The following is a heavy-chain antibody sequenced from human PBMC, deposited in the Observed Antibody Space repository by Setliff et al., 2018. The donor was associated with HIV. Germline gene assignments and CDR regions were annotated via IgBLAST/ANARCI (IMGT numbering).Heavy chain of an antibody. Sequence: GGSLRLSCAASGFTFSSYAMHWVRQAPGKGLEWVSVISGTGGSTYYADSLKGRFTISRDNSKNMVYLQMNSLRAEDTAVYYCAKGAGFYGDYTFDHWGQGRQVTVSS. J-gene: IGHJ4*02. CDR2: ISGTGGST. CDR3: AKGAGFYGDYTFDH. D-gene: IGHD4-17*01. V-gene: IGHV3-23*01. CDR1: GFTFSSYA.